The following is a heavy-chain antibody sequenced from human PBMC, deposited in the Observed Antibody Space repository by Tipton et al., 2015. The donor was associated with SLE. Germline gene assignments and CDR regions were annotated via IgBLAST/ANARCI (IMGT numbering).Heavy chain of an antibody. CDR1: GFIFSDYQ. V-gene: IGHV3-11*04. J-gene: IGHJ4*02. Sequence: QLVQSGGGLVKPGGSLRLSCAASGFIFSDYQMSWIRQSPGKGLEWVSYISLGGHIKYYADSVKGRFTISRDNSNNSLYLQMNSLRAEDTAVYYCARAGPLLWVPYFDYWGQGTLVTVSS. CDR3: ARAGPLLWVPYFDY. CDR2: ISLGGHIK. D-gene: IGHD3-10*01.